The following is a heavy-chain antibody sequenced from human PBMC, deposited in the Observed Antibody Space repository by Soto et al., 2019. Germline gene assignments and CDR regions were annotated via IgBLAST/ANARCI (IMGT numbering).Heavy chain of an antibody. CDR3: TTDPIMVRGVIIGPHNNWFDP. Sequence: GASVKVSCKASGYTFTIYAMHWVRQAPGQGLEWMGWINAGNGNTKYSQKFQGRVTITRDTSASTAYMELNSLKTEDTAVYYYTTDPIMVRGVIIGPHNNWFDPWGQGTLVTVSS. D-gene: IGHD3-10*01. J-gene: IGHJ5*02. V-gene: IGHV1-3*01. CDR2: INAGNGNT. CDR1: GYTFTIYA.